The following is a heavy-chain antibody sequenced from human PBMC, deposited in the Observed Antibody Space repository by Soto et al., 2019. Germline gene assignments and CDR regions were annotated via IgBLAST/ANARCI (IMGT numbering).Heavy chain of an antibody. J-gene: IGHJ6*02. D-gene: IGHD3-16*01. V-gene: IGHV1-18*01. Sequence: QVQLEQSGDEVKKPGASVKVSCKASGYIFVNYGIAWVRQAPGQGLEWLGWISPYTGNTYYATKVQGRLTLTTDTSTTTAFIDLGTLTSSDTAVYYCAMVDLYVTPTPQHVSGQETTVTVSS. CDR1: GYIFVNYG. CDR2: ISPYTGNT. CDR3: AMVDLYVTPTPQHV.